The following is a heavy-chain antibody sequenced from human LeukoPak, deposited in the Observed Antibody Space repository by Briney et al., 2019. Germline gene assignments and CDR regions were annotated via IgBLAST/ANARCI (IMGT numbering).Heavy chain of an antibody. CDR2: IFYSGAT. V-gene: IGHV4-39*01. D-gene: IGHD3-9*01. CDR3: ARLDKRVHNTFDI. Sequence: PSETLSLTCTVSSDSISSSTSYWGWLRQPPGKGLEYIASIFYSGATYYNPCLKSRFTLSVDMSKNQFSLKLSSVTAADTAVYYCARLDKRVHNTFDIWGQGTMVTVSS. CDR1: SDSISSSTSY. J-gene: IGHJ3*02.